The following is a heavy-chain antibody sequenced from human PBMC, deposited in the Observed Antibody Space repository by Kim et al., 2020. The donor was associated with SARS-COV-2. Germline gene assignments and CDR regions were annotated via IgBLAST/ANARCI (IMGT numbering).Heavy chain of an antibody. CDR2: IYYSGST. J-gene: IGHJ3*01. CDR1: GGSISSGGYY. D-gene: IGHD3-3*01. Sequence: SETLSLTCTVSGGSISSGGYYWSWIRQHPGKGLEWIGYIYYSGSTYYNPSLKSRVTISVDTSKNQFSLKLSSVTAADTAVYYCARAQGRTIFGVVIIVNAFDLWGQGTMVTVSS. V-gene: IGHV4-31*03. CDR3: ARAQGRTIFGVVIIVNAFDL.